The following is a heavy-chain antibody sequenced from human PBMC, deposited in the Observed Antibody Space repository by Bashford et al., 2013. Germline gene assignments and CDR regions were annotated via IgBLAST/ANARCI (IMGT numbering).Heavy chain of an antibody. J-gene: IGHJ6*02. V-gene: IGHV1-18*01. Sequence: WVRQAPGQGLEWMGWINPNPNSGNTIYAQKFQGRVTMTTDTSTRTAYMELRSLRSDDTAVYYCASGDDSLPYGMDVWGQGTTVTVSS. CDR3: ASGDDSLPYGMDV. D-gene: IGHD2-21*02. CDR2: INPNPNSGNT.